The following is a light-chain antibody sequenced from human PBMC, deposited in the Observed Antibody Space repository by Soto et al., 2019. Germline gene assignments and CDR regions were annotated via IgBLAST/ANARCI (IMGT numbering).Light chain of an antibody. CDR1: QGISSY. V-gene: IGKV1-39*01. CDR2: AAS. CDR3: QQSYSTPRT. Sequence: IQLTQSPSPLSASVGDRVTITCRAGQGISSYLAWYQQKPGKAPKLLIFAASTLQSGVPSRFSGSGSGTDFTLTISSLQPEDFATYYCQQSYSTPRTFGQGTKVDIK. J-gene: IGKJ1*01.